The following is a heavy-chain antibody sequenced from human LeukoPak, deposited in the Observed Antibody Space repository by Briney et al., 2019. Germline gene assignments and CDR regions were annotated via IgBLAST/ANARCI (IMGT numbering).Heavy chain of an antibody. CDR3: ARGGDPDY. CDR2: ISRSSGTI. D-gene: IGHD2-21*02. CDR1: GFTFSSYN. J-gene: IGHJ4*02. V-gene: IGHV3-48*04. Sequence: GGSLRLSCAASGFTFSSYNLNWVRQAPGKGLEWVSYISRSSGTIYYADSVKGRFTISRDNAKNSLYLQMNSLRAEDTAVYYCARGGDPDYWGQGTLVTVSS.